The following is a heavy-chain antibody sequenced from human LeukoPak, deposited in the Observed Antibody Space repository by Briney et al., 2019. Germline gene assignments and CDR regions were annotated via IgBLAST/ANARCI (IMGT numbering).Heavy chain of an antibody. CDR2: VNSDGSNT. D-gene: IGHD3-22*01. CDR1: GITFSSSW. J-gene: IGHJ4*02. V-gene: IGHV3-74*01. Sequence: GGSLRLSCAASGITFSSSWMHWVRQAPGKGLVWLSRVNSDGSNTIYADSVKGRFTISRDNAKSTLYLQMNSLRAEDTAVYYCARDYYGRLDHWGQGTLVTVSS. CDR3: ARDYYGRLDH.